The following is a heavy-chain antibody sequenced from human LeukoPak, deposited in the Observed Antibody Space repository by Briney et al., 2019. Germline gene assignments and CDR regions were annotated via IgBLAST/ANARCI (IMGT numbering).Heavy chain of an antibody. V-gene: IGHV1-69*05. CDR2: IIPIFGTA. J-gene: IGHJ6*02. Sequence: GASVKVSCKASGGTFSSYAISWVRQAPGQGLEWMGGIIPIFGTANYAQKFQGRVTITTDESTSTAYMELSSLRSEDTAVYYCARLDGSGSYYTYYYGMDVWGQGTTVTVSS. CDR3: ARLDGSGSYYTYYYGMDV. CDR1: GGTFSSYA. D-gene: IGHD3-10*01.